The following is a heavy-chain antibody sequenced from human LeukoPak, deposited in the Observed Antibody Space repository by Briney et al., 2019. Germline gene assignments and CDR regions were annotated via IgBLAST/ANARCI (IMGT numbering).Heavy chain of an antibody. J-gene: IGHJ4*02. V-gene: IGHV4-31*03. CDR2: IYYSGST. CDR1: GGSISSGGYY. Sequence: EASQTLSLTCTVSGGSISSGGYYWSWIRQHPGKGLEWIGYIYYSGSTYYNPSLKSRVTISVDTSKNQFSLKLSSVTAADTAVYYCAREIYDSSGYYSSYFDYWGQGTLVTVSS. CDR3: AREIYDSSGYYSSYFDY. D-gene: IGHD3-22*01.